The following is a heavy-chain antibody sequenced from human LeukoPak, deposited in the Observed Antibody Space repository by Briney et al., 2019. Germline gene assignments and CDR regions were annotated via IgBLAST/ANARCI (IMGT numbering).Heavy chain of an antibody. V-gene: IGHV4-39*01. CDR2: IYYTGST. D-gene: IGHD1-14*01. CDR1: GGSISSGGYY. J-gene: IGHJ3*01. CDR3: ARHATPGEANDAFDD. Sequence: SETLSLTCTVSGGSISSGGYYWSWIRQPPGKGLEWIGSIYYTGSTYYNPSLKSRVTISVDTSKNQFSLKLSSVTAADTAVYYCARHATPGEANDAFDDWGQGTMVTVSS.